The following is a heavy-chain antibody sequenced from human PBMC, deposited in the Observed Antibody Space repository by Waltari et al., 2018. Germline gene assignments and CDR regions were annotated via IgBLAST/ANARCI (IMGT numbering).Heavy chain of an antibody. V-gene: IGHV1-2*02. Sequence: LVQSGAEVMKPGASVKVSCQVSRDAITAHHLHWVRQAPGQGLEWMGWINPNGGSTHYAQRYRGRITMTWDTSMTTSYMGLSGLRSDDTAVYYCAREYCGGDCRLFDFWGQGTLVTVSS. CDR1: RDAITAHH. CDR2: INPNGGST. D-gene: IGHD2-21*02. CDR3: AREYCGGDCRLFDF. J-gene: IGHJ4*02.